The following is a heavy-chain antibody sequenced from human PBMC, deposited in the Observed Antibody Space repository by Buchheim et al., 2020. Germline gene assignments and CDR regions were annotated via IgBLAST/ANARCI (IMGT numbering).Heavy chain of an antibody. V-gene: IGHV3-15*01. CDR3: TTDPRD. J-gene: IGHJ4*02. CDR1: GFTFRDVW. CDR2: VKSKREGERT. Sequence: EVQLVESGGGSVKPGGSLRLSCGASGFTFRDVWMSWVRQAPGKGLEWVGRVKSKREGERTDYATPVKGRFTISRDDSKNKLYLQMNSLTTEDTAVYFCTTDPRDWGQGTL.